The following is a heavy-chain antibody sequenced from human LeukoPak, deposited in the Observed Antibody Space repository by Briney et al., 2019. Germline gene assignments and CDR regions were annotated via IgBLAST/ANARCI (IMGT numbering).Heavy chain of an antibody. CDR3: ARDGGSGYNPNWFDP. D-gene: IGHD3-22*01. CDR1: GYTFLSYG. J-gene: IGHJ5*02. CDR2: ISAYNGDP. V-gene: IGHV1-18*01. Sequence: ASVKVSCKASGYTFLSYGISWVRQAPGQGLEWMGWISAYNGDPDYAQKFQSRVTMTTDTSTSTAHMELRSLRSDDTAVYYCARDGGSGYNPNWFDPWGQGTLVTVSS.